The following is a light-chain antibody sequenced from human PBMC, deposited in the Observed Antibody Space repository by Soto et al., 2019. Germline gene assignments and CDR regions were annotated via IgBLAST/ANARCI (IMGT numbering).Light chain of an antibody. Sequence: QSVLTQPASVSGSPGQSITISCTGTSSDVGNYNLVSWYQQHPDKAPKLMIYEVTKRPSGVSNRFSGSKSGNTASLTISGLQAEDEADYYCSSNAGSFTHYVFGGVTRSPP. CDR2: EVT. J-gene: IGLJ1*01. CDR3: SSNAGSFTHYV. V-gene: IGLV2-23*02. CDR1: SSDVGNYNL.